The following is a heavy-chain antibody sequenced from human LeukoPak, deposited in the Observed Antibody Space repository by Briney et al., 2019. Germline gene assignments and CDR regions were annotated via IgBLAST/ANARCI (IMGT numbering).Heavy chain of an antibody. D-gene: IGHD3-10*01. CDR1: GGSISSYY. CDR3: ARHLYYYGSGSYYNYYYGMDV. CDR2: IYYSGST. Sequence: SETLSLTCTVSGGSISSYYWSWIRQPPGKGLEWIGYIYYSGSTNYNPSLKSRVTISVDTSKNQFSLKLSSVTAADTAVYYCARHLYYYGSGSYYNYYYGMDVRGQGTTVTVSS. V-gene: IGHV4-59*08. J-gene: IGHJ6*02.